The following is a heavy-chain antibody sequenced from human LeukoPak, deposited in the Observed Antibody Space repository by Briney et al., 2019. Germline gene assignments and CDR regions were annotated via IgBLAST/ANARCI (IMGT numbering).Heavy chain of an antibody. D-gene: IGHD1-26*01. J-gene: IGHJ4*02. Sequence: SETLSLTCTVSGYSISSGYYWGWIRQPPGKGLEWIGSIYHSGSTYYNPSLKSRVTISVDTSKNQFSLKLSSVTAADTAVYYCARPQGKARSYFGFDYWGQGTLVTVSS. CDR2: IYHSGST. CDR1: GYSISSGYY. CDR3: ARPQGKARSYFGFDY. V-gene: IGHV4-38-2*02.